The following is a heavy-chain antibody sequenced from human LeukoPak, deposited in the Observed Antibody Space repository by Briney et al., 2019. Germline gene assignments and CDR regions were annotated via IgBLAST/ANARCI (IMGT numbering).Heavy chain of an antibody. CDR1: XYY. Sequence: XYYWGWIRXPPGKGLEWIGSIYSSGSTSYNPSLKSRVTISVDTSKNQFSLKLTSVTAADTAVYYCARHYGHWGQGTLVTVSS. V-gene: IGHV4-39*01. D-gene: IGHD4-17*01. CDR3: ARHYGH. J-gene: IGHJ4*02. CDR2: IYSSGST.